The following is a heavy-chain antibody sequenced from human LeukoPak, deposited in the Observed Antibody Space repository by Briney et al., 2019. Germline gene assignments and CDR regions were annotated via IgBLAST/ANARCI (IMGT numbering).Heavy chain of an antibody. CDR1: GGTFSSYA. D-gene: IGHD6-13*01. Sequence: SVKVSCKASGGTFSSYAISWVRQAPGQGLEWMGGIIPIFGTANYAQKFQGRVTITADESTSTAYMELSSLRSEDTAVYYCARDRLPLAAAALFQHWGQGTLVTVSS. CDR2: IIPIFGTA. CDR3: ARDRLPLAAAALFQH. J-gene: IGHJ1*01. V-gene: IGHV1-69*13.